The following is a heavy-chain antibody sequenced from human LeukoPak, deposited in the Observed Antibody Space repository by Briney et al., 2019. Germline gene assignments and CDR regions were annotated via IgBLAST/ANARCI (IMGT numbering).Heavy chain of an antibody. Sequence: SETLSLTCTVSGGSISSSSYYWGWIRQPPGKGLEWIGSIYYSGSTYYNPSLKSRVTISVDTSKNQFSLKLSSVTAADTAVYYCARSRPTGYSSGWTAYFDYWGQGTLVTVSS. CDR3: ARSRPTGYSSGWTAYFDY. V-gene: IGHV4-39*01. CDR2: IYYSGST. D-gene: IGHD6-19*01. CDR1: GGSISSSSYY. J-gene: IGHJ4*02.